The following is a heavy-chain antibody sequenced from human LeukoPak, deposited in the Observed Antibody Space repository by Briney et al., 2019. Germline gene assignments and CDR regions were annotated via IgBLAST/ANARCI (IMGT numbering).Heavy chain of an antibody. CDR2: IYYTGST. CDR1: GGSISGHF. Sequence: SETLSLTCTVSGGSISGHFWSWARQPPGKGLEWIGSIYYTGSTNYNPSLKSRITMSVDTSKNQFSLKLNSVTAADTAVYYCARSYNSGSYYPYYFDYWGQGTLVTVSS. J-gene: IGHJ4*02. V-gene: IGHV4-59*11. D-gene: IGHD3-10*01. CDR3: ARSYNSGSYYPYYFDY.